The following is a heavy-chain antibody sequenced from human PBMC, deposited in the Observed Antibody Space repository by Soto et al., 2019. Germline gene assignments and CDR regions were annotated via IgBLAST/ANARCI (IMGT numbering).Heavy chain of an antibody. CDR3: AKERVVVTATPDFDY. CDR1: GFTFSSYG. CDR2: ISYDGSNK. J-gene: IGHJ4*02. D-gene: IGHD2-21*02. Sequence: QVQLVESGGGVVQPGRSLRLSCAASGFTFSSYGMHWVRQAPGKGLEWVAVISYDGSNKYYADSVKGRFTISRDYSKHTLYLQMNSLRAEDTAVYYCAKERVVVTATPDFDYWGQGNLVTVSS. V-gene: IGHV3-30*18.